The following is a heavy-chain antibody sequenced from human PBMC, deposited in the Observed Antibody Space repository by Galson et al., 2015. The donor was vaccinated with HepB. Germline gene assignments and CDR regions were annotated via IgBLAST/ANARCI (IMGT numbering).Heavy chain of an antibody. V-gene: IGHV1-69*04. CDR1: GGTFSSYA. CDR3: ASGTHEYYYDSSGYYYHDY. CDR2: IIPILGIA. J-gene: IGHJ4*02. D-gene: IGHD3-22*01. Sequence: SVKVSCKASGGTFSSYAISWVRQAPGQGLEWMGRIIPILGIANYAQKFQGRVTITADKSTSTAYMELSSLRSEDTAVYYCASGTHEYYYDSSGYYYHDYWGQGTLVTVSS.